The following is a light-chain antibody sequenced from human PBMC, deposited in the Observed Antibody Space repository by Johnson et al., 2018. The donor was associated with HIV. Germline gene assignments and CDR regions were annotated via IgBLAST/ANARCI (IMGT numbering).Light chain of an antibody. V-gene: IGLV1-51*01. J-gene: IGLJ1*01. Sequence: QSILTQPPSVSAAPGQTVTISCSGSSSTVGSSFVSWYRQLPGTAPKLLIYDNNKRPSGIPDRFSGSKSGTSATLGITGLQTGDEADYYCGTWDSSLSAVFGTGTKVTVL. CDR1: SSTVGSSF. CDR3: GTWDSSLSAV. CDR2: DNN.